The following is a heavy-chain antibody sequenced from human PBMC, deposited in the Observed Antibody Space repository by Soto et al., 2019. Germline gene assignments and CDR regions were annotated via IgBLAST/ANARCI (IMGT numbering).Heavy chain of an antibody. CDR3: ARVSLGYCSSTSCADAFDI. J-gene: IGHJ3*02. V-gene: IGHV1-18*01. Sequence: ASVKVSCKASGYTFTRSGISWVRQAPGQGLEWMGWISTYNGDTNYAQTFQGRVTMTTDTSTSTVYMELRSLRSEDTAVYYCARVSLGYCSSTSCADAFDIWGQGTMVTVS. D-gene: IGHD2-2*01. CDR1: GYTFTRSG. CDR2: ISTYNGDT.